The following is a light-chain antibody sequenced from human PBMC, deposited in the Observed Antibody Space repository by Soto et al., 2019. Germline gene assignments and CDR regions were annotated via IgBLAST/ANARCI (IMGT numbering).Light chain of an antibody. CDR3: TSYTASSPFYV. CDR2: DVY. CDR1: RTDGDGHDY. V-gene: IGLV2-14*03. J-gene: IGLJ1*01. Sequence: QSYLTQPASVSGSPGQSIAISCIGVRTDGDGHDYVSWYQQHPGQAPQLIIYDVYNRPSGVSARFSGSKSGNTASLIISGLQAEDEADYYCTSYTASSPFYVFGAGTKLTVL.